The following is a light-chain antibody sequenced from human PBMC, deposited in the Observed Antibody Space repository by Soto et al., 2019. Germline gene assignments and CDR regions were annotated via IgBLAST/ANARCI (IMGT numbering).Light chain of an antibody. J-gene: IGKJ1*01. V-gene: IGKV3-15*01. Sequence: EIVLTQSPVTLSLSPGDTATLSCRASQSVGNNFAWFQQKPGQAPRLLIYGASATATGIPGRFSGSGSGTEFTLPISSLQSEDFAVYYCQQYNDWPRTFGQGTKVEIK. CDR3: QQYNDWPRT. CDR1: QSVGNN. CDR2: GAS.